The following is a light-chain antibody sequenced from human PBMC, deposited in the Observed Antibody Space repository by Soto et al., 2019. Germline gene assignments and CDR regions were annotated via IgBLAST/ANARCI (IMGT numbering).Light chain of an antibody. CDR2: KAS. V-gene: IGKV1-5*03. J-gene: IGKJ1*01. Sequence: DIPMTQSPPTLSASVGDRVTITCRASQSISNWLAWYQQKPGKAPKLLMSKASSLESGVPSRFSGSGSGREFTLTISSLQPDDFATYYCQQYNSSPWTFGQGTKVEIK. CDR3: QQYNSSPWT. CDR1: QSISNW.